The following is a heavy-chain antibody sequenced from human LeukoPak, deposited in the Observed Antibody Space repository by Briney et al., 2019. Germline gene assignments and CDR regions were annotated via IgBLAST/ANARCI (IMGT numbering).Heavy chain of an antibody. CDR3: AKDYRGYDSSGYYSH. J-gene: IGHJ4*02. V-gene: IGHV3-23*01. CDR1: GFTFSSYG. CDR2: ISGSGGST. Sequence: PGGSLRLSCAASGFTFSSYGMSWVRQAPGKGLEWVSAISGSGGSTYYADSVKGRFTISRDNSKNTLYLQMNSLRAEDTAVYYCAKDYRGYDSSGYYSHWGQGTLVTVSS. D-gene: IGHD3-22*01.